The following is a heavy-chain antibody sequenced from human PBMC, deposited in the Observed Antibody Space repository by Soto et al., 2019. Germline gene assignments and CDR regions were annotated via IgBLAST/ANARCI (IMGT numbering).Heavy chain of an antibody. CDR3: TTESYQLPTYFDY. V-gene: IGHV3-15*01. CDR2: IKSKTDGGTT. Sequence: VQLVESGGGLVKPGGSLRLSCAASGFTFSNAWMSWVRQAPGKGLEWVGRIKSKTDGGTTDYAAPVKGRFTISRDDSKNTLYLQMNSLKTEDTAVYYCTTESYQLPTYFDYWGQGTLVTVSS. D-gene: IGHD2-2*01. CDR1: GFTFSNAW. J-gene: IGHJ4*02.